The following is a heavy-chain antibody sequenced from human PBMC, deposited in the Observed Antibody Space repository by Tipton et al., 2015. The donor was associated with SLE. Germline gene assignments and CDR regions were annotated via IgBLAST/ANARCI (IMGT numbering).Heavy chain of an antibody. CDR2: IYYSGST. J-gene: IGHJ6*02. CDR1: GGSISSSSYY. D-gene: IGHD1-26*01. Sequence: TLSLTCTVSGGSISSSSYYWGWIRQPPGKGLEWIGSIYYSGSTYYNPSLKSRVTISVDTSKNQFSLKLSSVTAADTAVYYCATGGSGSPAGMDVWGQGTTVTVSS. V-gene: IGHV4-39*01. CDR3: ATGGSGSPAGMDV.